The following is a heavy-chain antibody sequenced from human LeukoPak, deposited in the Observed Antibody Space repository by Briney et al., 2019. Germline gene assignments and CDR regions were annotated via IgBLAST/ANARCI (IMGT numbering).Heavy chain of an antibody. D-gene: IGHD4-17*01. CDR1: GASISSGNYY. V-gene: IGHV4-61*02. CDR3: ARDNGDYYSYYYMDV. Sequence: SETLSLTCTVSGASISSGNYYWTWIRQPAGKGLEWIGRIYTTGRTSYNPSLKSRVTISMDTSKNQFSLRVNSLTAADTAVYYCARDNGDYYSYYYMDVWGKGTTVTISS. CDR2: IYTTGRT. J-gene: IGHJ6*03.